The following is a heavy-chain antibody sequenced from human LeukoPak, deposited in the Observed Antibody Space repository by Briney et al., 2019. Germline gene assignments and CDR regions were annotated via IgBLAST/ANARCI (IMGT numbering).Heavy chain of an antibody. CDR2: ISSSSSTI. V-gene: IGHV3-48*01. CDR3: ARELQRVPAYYYGMDV. CDR1: GFTFSSYS. J-gene: IGHJ6*02. Sequence: GGSLRLSCAASGFTFSSYSMNWVRQAPGKGLEWVSYISSSSSTIYYADSVKGRFTISRDNAKNSLYLQMNSLRGEDTAVYYCARELQRVPAYYYGMDVWGQGTTVTVSS. D-gene: IGHD4-4*01.